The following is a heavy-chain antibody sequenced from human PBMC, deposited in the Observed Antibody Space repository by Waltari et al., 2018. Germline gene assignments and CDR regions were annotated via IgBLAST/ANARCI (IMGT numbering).Heavy chain of an antibody. Sequence: EVQLLESGGGLVQPGGSLRLSCAASGFTFSSYAMSWVRQAPGQGLEWVSTISGSGNSTYYADSVKGRFTFSRDNSKNTLYLQMNSLRAEDTAVYYCASHYDFWGGYYDYWGQGTLVTVSS. D-gene: IGHD3-3*01. V-gene: IGHV3-23*01. CDR2: ISGSGNST. CDR1: GFTFSSYA. CDR3: ASHYDFWGGYYDY. J-gene: IGHJ4*02.